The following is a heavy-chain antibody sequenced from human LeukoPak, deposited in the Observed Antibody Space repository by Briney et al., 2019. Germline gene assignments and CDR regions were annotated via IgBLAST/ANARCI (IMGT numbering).Heavy chain of an antibody. D-gene: IGHD2-2*02. CDR3: ARGGYCSSTSCYISNYYYYYYMDV. Sequence: SETLSLTCTVSGGSISSYYWSWIRQPPGKGLEWIGYIYTSGSTNYNPSLKSRVTISVDTSKNQFSLKLSSVTAADTAVYYCARGGYCSSTSCYISNYYYYYYMDVWGKGTTVTVSS. J-gene: IGHJ6*03. CDR1: GGSISSYY. V-gene: IGHV4-4*09. CDR2: IYTSGST.